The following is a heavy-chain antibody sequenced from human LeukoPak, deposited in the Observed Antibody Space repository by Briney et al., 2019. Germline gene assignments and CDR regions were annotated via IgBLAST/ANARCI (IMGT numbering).Heavy chain of an antibody. D-gene: IGHD6-19*01. J-gene: IGHJ3*02. CDR1: GFTFSSCS. CDR3: ARDRLRVAAPDAFDI. Sequence: PGGSLRLSCAASGFTFSSCSMNWVRQAQGKGLEWVSSISSSSSYIYYADSVKGRFTISRDNAKNSLYLQMNSLRAEDTAVYYCARDRLRVAAPDAFDIWGQGTMVTVSS. V-gene: IGHV3-21*01. CDR2: ISSSSSYI.